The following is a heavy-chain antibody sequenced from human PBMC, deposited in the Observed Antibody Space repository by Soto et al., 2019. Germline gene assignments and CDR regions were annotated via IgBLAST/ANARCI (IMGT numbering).Heavy chain of an antibody. D-gene: IGHD3-3*01. V-gene: IGHV3-23*01. CDR3: AKDGKQDYDFLSGYSYYYYMDL. CDR2: LSGSGGST. J-gene: IGHJ6*03. Sequence: GGPLWLSRAGSGFTISRYALSRARQGPGKGLEWVSALSGSGGSTYYADSVKGRFTISRDNSKNTLYLQMNSLRAEDTAVYYCAKDGKQDYDFLSGYSYYYYMDLWGKGTTVTVPS. CDR1: GFTISRYA.